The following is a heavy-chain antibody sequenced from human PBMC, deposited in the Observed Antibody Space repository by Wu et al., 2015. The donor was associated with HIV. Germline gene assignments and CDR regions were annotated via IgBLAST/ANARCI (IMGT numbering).Heavy chain of an antibody. Sequence: QVQLVQSGAEVKKPGASVKVSCKASGYTFTGYYIHWVRQAPGQGLEWMGRIIPIFGTANYAQKFQGRVTITADESTSTAYMELSSLRSEDTAVYYCARDNLRDLGITMVRGVQNGMDVWGQGTTVTVSS. J-gene: IGHJ6*02. V-gene: IGHV1-69*18. CDR3: ARDNLRDLGITMVRGVQNGMDV. D-gene: IGHD3-10*01. CDR1: GYTFTGYY. CDR2: IIPIFGTA.